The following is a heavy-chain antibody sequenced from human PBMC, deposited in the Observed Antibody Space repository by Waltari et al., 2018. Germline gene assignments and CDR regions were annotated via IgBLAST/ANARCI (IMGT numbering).Heavy chain of an antibody. J-gene: IGHJ4*02. CDR1: GLSFSTYS. CDR2: VRAYSSYR. D-gene: IGHD3-16*01. V-gene: IGHV3-21*01. Sequence: EVQLVESGGGLVKPGGSLRLPCAASGLSFSTYSMNWVRQAPGKGLYVIYSVRAYSSYRHYAESVKGRFTVARDNAKNSLSLQINSLRAEDTAVYYCASGGWGFYLGYWGQGALVTVSS. CDR3: ASGGWGFYLGY.